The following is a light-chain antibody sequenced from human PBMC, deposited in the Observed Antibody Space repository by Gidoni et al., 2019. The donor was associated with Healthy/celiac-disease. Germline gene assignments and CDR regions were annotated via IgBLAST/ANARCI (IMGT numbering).Light chain of an antibody. CDR3: QQYNSYSRT. CDR2: KAS. J-gene: IGKJ2*01. CDR1: QSISSW. Sequence: DIQLTQSPSTLSASVGDRVTITCRASQSISSWLAWYQQKPGKAPKLLIYKASSLESGVPSRFSGSGSGTEFTLTISSLQHEDFATYYCQQYNSYSRTFGQGTKLEIK. V-gene: IGKV1-5*03.